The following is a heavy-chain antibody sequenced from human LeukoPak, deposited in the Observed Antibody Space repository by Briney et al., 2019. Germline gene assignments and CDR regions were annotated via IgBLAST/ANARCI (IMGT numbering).Heavy chain of an antibody. Sequence: PGGSLRLSCAASGFTFSDYYMSWNRQAPGKGLEWVSYISSSGSTIYYADSVKGRFTISRDNAKNSLYLQMNSLRAEDTAVYYCARDRDGYNLYFDYWGQGTLVTVSS. D-gene: IGHD5-24*01. CDR3: ARDRDGYNLYFDY. CDR2: ISSSGSTI. J-gene: IGHJ4*02. V-gene: IGHV3-11*01. CDR1: GFTFSDYY.